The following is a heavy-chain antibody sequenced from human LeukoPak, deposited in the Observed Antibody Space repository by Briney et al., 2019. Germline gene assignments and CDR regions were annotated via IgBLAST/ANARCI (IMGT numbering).Heavy chain of an antibody. CDR3: AKGSHYYYDSSGE. CDR2: ISGSGGST. J-gene: IGHJ4*02. Sequence: GGSLRLSCAASGFTFSSYATSWVRQAPGKGLEWVSAISGSGGSTYYADSVKGRFTISRDNSKNTLYLQMNSLRAEDRAVYYCAKGSHYYYDSSGEWGQGTLVTVSS. CDR1: GFTFSSYA. V-gene: IGHV3-23*01. D-gene: IGHD3-22*01.